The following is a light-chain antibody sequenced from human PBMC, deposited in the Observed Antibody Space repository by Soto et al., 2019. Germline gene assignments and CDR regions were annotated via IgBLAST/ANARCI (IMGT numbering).Light chain of an antibody. CDR3: QQYNSYPIT. CDR1: QNINTW. V-gene: IGKV1-5*01. Sequence: DIQMTQSPSTLSASVGDRVTITCRASQNINTWVAWYQQKPGKAPNLLIYRASTLESGVPSRFSGSGSGTEFTLTISSLQPDDFATYYCQQYNSYPITFGQGTRLEIK. J-gene: IGKJ5*01. CDR2: RAS.